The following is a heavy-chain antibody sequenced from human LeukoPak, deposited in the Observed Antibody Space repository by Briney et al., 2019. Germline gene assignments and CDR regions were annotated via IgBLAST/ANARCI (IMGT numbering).Heavy chain of an antibody. CDR1: GFTVSRDY. CDR3: ARAIQLGGYFDY. D-gene: IGHD2-15*01. Sequence: GGSLRLSCAASGFTVSRDYMSWVRQAPGKGLEWVSVIYGGDTTYYADSVRGRFTISRDTSKNTLYLQMNSLRADDTAVYYCARAIQLGGYFDYWGQGTLVTVSS. J-gene: IGHJ4*02. V-gene: IGHV3-53*01. CDR2: IYGGDTT.